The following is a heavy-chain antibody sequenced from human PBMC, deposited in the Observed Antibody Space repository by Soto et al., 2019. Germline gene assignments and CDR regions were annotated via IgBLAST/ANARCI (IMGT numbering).Heavy chain of an antibody. J-gene: IGHJ4*02. V-gene: IGHV3-9*01. CDR2: ISWNSGSI. Sequence: EVQLVESGGGLVQPGRSLRLSCAASGFTFDDYAMHWVRQAPGKGLEWVSGISWNSGSIGYADSVKGRFTISRDNAKNSLYLQMNSLRAEDTPLYYCAKALSSGSTDFDYWGQGTLVTVSS. D-gene: IGHD6-19*01. CDR1: GFTFDDYA. CDR3: AKALSSGSTDFDY.